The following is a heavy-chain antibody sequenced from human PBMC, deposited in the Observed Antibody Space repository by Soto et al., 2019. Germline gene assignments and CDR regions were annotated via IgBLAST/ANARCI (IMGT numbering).Heavy chain of an antibody. D-gene: IGHD6-6*01. CDR1: GYTFTSYG. CDR2: ISAYNGNT. CDR3: ARGAYSSSFLGFGTFDY. Sequence: QVQLVQSGAEVKKPGASVKVSCKASGYTFTSYGISWVRQAPGQGLEWMGWISAYNGNTNYAQKLQGRVTMTTDTSTSTANMELRSLRSDDTAVYYCARGAYSSSFLGFGTFDYWGQGTPVTVSS. J-gene: IGHJ4*02. V-gene: IGHV1-18*01.